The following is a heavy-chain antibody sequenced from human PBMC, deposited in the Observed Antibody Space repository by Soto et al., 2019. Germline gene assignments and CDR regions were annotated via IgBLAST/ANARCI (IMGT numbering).Heavy chain of an antibody. D-gene: IGHD3-10*01. CDR1: GFTVSSNY. J-gene: IGHJ6*02. V-gene: IGHV3-53*04. CDR3: AREMYYYGSGSYPKNYYGMDV. CDR2: IYSGGST. Sequence: EVQLVESGGGLVQPGGSLRLSCAASGFTVSSNYMSWVRQAPGKGLEWVSVIYSGGSTYYADSVKGRFTISRHNSKNTLYLQMNVLRAEDTAVYYCAREMYYYGSGSYPKNYYGMDVWGQGPTVTVSS.